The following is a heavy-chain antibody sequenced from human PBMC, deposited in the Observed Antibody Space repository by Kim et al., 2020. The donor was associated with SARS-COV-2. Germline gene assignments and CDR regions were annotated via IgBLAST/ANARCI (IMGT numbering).Heavy chain of an antibody. V-gene: IGHV3-11*06. Sequence: FTISRDNAKNSLYLQMNSLRAEDTAVYYCARDEYYDILTGPGAGGGAFDIWGQGTMVTVSS. D-gene: IGHD3-9*01. CDR3: ARDEYYDILTGPGAGGGAFDI. J-gene: IGHJ3*02.